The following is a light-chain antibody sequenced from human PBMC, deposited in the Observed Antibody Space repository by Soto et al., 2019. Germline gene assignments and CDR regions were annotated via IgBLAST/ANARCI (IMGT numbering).Light chain of an antibody. Sequence: EIVLTQSPGTLSLSPGDRVTISCRTSETISSSYFAWYQQKPGQAPRLLVYAASIRAPVIPDRFSGSGSGTDFTLTISILDPGDFAVYFCQHYDWSLTFGGGTNIEIK. CDR3: QHYDWSLT. CDR1: ETISSSY. CDR2: AAS. J-gene: IGKJ4*01. V-gene: IGKV3-20*01.